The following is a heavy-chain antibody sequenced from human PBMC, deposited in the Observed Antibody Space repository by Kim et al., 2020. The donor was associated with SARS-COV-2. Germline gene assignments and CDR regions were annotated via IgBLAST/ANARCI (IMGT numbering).Heavy chain of an antibody. V-gene: IGHV3-21*01. J-gene: IGHJ3*02. CDR3: ARDSQPGPYGDYLDAFDI. CDR1: GFTFSSYS. CDR2: ISSSSSYI. D-gene: IGHD4-17*01. Sequence: GGSLRLSCAASGFTFSSYSMNWVRQAPGKGLEWVSSISSSSSYIYYADSVKGRFTISRDNAKNSLYLQMNSLRAEDTAVYYCARDSQPGPYGDYLDAFDIWGQGTMVTVSS.